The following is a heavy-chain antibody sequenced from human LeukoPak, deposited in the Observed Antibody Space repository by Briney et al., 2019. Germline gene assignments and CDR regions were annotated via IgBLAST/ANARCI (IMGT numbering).Heavy chain of an antibody. Sequence: GGSLRLSCAASGFTFSSYSMNWVRQAPGKGLEWVSGISGSGGSTYYADSVKGRFTISRDNSKNTLYLQMNSLRAEDTAVYYCAKDSYGDYVFDYWGQGTLVTVSS. J-gene: IGHJ4*02. D-gene: IGHD2-21*02. CDR1: GFTFSSYS. CDR3: AKDSYGDYVFDY. V-gene: IGHV3-23*01. CDR2: ISGSGGST.